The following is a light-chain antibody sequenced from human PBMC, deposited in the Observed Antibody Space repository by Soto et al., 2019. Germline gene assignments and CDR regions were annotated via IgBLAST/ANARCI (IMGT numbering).Light chain of an antibody. J-gene: IGLJ3*02. CDR3: CSYAGTYTWV. CDR1: SSDVGGYDY. Sequence: QSALTQPRSVSGSPGQSVTISCTGTSSDVGGYDYVSWYQQHPGKAPKLIIYDVSKRPSGVPDRLSGSKSANTASLTISGLQAEDEAEYYCCSYAGTYTWVFGGGTQLT. V-gene: IGLV2-11*01. CDR2: DVS.